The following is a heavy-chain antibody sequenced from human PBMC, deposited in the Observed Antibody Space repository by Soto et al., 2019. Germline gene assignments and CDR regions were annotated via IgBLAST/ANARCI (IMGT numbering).Heavy chain of an antibody. V-gene: IGHV3-15*01. D-gene: IGHD1-26*01. CDR3: TTDAAIV. CDR1: GFTFSNAW. Sequence: GGSLRLSCAASGFTFSNAWMSWVRQAPGKGLEWVGRIKSISDGGTTDYAAPVKGRFTISRDDSKNTLYLQMNSLKTEDTAVYFCTTDAAIVWGQGTLVTVSS. CDR2: IKSISDGGTT. J-gene: IGHJ4*02.